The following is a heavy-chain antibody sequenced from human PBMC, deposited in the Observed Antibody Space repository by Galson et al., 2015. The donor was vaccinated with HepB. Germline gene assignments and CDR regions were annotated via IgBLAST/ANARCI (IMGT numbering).Heavy chain of an antibody. Sequence: SVKVSCKASGYTFTSYGISWVRQAPGQGLEWMGWISAYNGNTNYAQKCQDRVTMTTDTSTSTAYMELRSLRSDDTAVYYCARDWQYGDYHHSSGYWDVWGQGTTVTVSS. D-gene: IGHD3-22*01. CDR3: ARDWQYGDYHHSSGYWDV. CDR2: ISAYNGNT. J-gene: IGHJ6*02. V-gene: IGHV1-18*04. CDR1: GYTFTSYG.